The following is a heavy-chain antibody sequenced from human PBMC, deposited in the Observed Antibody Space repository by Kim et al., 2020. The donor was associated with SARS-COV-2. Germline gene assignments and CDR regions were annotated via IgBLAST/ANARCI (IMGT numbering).Heavy chain of an antibody. J-gene: IGHJ5*02. V-gene: IGHV1-18*01. CDR2: ISAYNGNT. Sequence: ASVKVSCKASGYTFTSYGISWVRQAPGQGLEWMGWISAYNGNTNYAQKLQGRVTMTTDTSTSTAYMELRSLRSDDTAVYYCARSATYYYDSSGYRDWFDPWGQGTLVTVSS. CDR1: GYTFTSYG. D-gene: IGHD3-22*01. CDR3: ARSATYYYDSSGYRDWFDP.